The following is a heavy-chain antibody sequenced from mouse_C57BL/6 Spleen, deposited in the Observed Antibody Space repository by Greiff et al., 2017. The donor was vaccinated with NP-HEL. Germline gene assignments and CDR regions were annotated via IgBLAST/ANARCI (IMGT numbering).Heavy chain of an antibody. CDR2: IYPGDGDT. CDR3: ARDGGYGYYVDY. J-gene: IGHJ2*01. D-gene: IGHD2-10*02. CDR1: GYAFSSSW. Sequence: QVQLQQSGPELVKPGASVKISCKASGYAFSSSWMNWVKQRPGKGLEWIGRIYPGDGDTNYNGKFKGKATLTADKSSSTAYMQLSSLTSEDSAVYFCARDGGYGYYVDYWGQGTTLTVSS. V-gene: IGHV1-82*01.